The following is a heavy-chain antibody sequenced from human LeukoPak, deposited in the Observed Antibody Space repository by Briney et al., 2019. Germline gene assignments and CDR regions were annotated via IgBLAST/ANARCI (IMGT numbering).Heavy chain of an antibody. CDR3: ARESSSGLGY. Sequence: SETLSLTCTVSGGSISSYYWSWIRQPPGKGLEWIGYIYYSGSTNYNPSLKSRVTISVDTSKNQFSLKLSSVTAADTAVYYCARESSSGLGYWGQGTLVTVSS. CDR1: GGSISSYY. CDR2: IYYSGST. J-gene: IGHJ4*02. V-gene: IGHV4-59*01. D-gene: IGHD6-19*01.